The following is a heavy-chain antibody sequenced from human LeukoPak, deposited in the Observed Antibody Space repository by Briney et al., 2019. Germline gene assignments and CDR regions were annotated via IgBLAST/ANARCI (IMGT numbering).Heavy chain of an antibody. V-gene: IGHV1-2*02. CDR1: GYTFTGYY. CDR3: ARAGTYCSSTSCYDDWFDP. Sequence: ASVKVSCKASGYTFTGYYMHWVRQAPGQGLEWMGWINPNSGGTNYAQKFQGRVTMTRDTSISTAYMELSRLRSDDTAVYYCARAGTYCSSTSCYDDWFDPWGQGTLVTVSS. D-gene: IGHD2-2*01. CDR2: INPNSGGT. J-gene: IGHJ5*02.